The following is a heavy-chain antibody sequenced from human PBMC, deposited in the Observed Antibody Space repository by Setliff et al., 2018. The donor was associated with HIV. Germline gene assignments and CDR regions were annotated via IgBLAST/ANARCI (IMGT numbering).Heavy chain of an antibody. CDR3: ATDSSGPLSH. D-gene: IGHD3-22*01. CDR2: ITQTGDNT. J-gene: IGHJ4*02. Sequence: GESLKISCVASGFTFSNYAMNWVRQAPGKGLEWVSGITQTGDNTYYADSVKGRFVISRDNSKNTLYLQVSSLGADDSATYYCATDSSGPLSHWGPGTLVTVSS. V-gene: IGHV3-23*01. CDR1: GFTFSNYA.